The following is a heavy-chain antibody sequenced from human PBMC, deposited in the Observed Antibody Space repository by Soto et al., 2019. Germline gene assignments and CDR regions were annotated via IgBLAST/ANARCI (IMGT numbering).Heavy chain of an antibody. V-gene: IGHV4-34*01. J-gene: IGHJ4*02. D-gene: IGHD1-1*01. CDR2: INHSGST. CDR1: GESFSGYY. CDR3: ARGLGSSEGYHFDY. Sequence: SETLSLTCAVYGESFSGYYWSWIRQPPGKGLEWIGEINHSGSTNYNPSLKSRVTISVDTSKNQFSLKLSSVTAADTAVYYCARGLGSSEGYHFDYWGQGTLVTVSS.